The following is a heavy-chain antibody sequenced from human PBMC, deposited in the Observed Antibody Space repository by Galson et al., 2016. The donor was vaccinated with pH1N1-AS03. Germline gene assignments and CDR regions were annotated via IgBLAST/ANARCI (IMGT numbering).Heavy chain of an antibody. CDR1: GGSITTDY. Sequence: ETLSLPCSVSGGSITTDYWNWIRQPPGKGLEWIGYVSHDGNTNYNPSLYSRVTMSVDTSKNQFSLKLNSVSAADTAVYYCVRMRVVAASDTSGYYYFDFWGQGALVTVSS. D-gene: IGHD3-22*01. CDR3: VRMRVVAASDTSGYYYFDF. CDR2: VSHDGNT. V-gene: IGHV4-59*08. J-gene: IGHJ4*02.